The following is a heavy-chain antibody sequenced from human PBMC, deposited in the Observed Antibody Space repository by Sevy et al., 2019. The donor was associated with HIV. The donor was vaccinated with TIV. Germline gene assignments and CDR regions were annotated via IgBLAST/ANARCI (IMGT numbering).Heavy chain of an antibody. CDR2: ISNTGSSI. CDR3: ARDLPPSATTVSHFDY. V-gene: IGHV3-48*03. Sequence: GGSLRLSCAASGFTFSSYEMNWVRQAPGKGLEWVSYISNTGSSIYYSDSVKGRFTMSRDNAKNSLYLQMNSLRGEDTAVYYCARDLPPSATTVSHFDYWGRGILVTVSS. J-gene: IGHJ4*02. D-gene: IGHD4-17*01. CDR1: GFTFSSYE.